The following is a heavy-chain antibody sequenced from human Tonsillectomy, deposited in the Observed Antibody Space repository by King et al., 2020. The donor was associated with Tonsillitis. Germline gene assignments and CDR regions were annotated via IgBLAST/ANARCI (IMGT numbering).Heavy chain of an antibody. CDR3: AREFTAVSWFDP. Sequence: VQLQESGPGLVKPSETLSLTCSVSGVSVNKNYWSWIRQPPGKGLEWIGNTYYTGNTNYNPSLKSRVTISLDTSKNQFSLKLTSVTAADTAVYYCAREFTAVSWFDPWGQGTLVTVSS. V-gene: IGHV4-59*02. CDR2: TYYTGNT. CDR1: GVSVNKNY. D-gene: IGHD3-16*02. J-gene: IGHJ5*02.